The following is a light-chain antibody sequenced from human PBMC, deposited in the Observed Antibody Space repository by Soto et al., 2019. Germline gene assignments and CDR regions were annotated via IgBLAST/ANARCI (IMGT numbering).Light chain of an antibody. J-gene: IGLJ1*01. CDR2: EVS. CDR3: SSYAGSNNFV. V-gene: IGLV2-8*01. CDR1: NSDVGGYNY. Sequence: QSVLAQPPSASLSPGQSVTISCSGSNSDVGGYNYVSWYQQYPGKAPKLIIYEVSQRPSGVPDRFSGSKSGNTASLTVSGLQAEDEADYYCSSYAGSNNFVFGTGTKVTVL.